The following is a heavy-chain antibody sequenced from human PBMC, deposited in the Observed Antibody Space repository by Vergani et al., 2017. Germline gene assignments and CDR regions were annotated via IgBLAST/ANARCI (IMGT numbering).Heavy chain of an antibody. CDR1: GFTFSSYS. J-gene: IGHJ4*02. CDR3: ARGPPTYDSSAYYYY. D-gene: IGHD3-22*01. V-gene: IGHV3-48*02. CDR2: ITSSSTTI. Sequence: EVQLVESGGGLVQPGGSLRLSCAASGFTFSSYSMNWVRQAPGKGLEWVSYITSSSTTIYYAESVKGRFTISRDNAKNSLFLQMNSLRDEDTAVYYCARGPPTYDSSAYYYYWGQGTLVTVSS.